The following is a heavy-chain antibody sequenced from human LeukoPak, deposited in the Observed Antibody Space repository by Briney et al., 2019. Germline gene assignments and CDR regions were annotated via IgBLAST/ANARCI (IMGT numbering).Heavy chain of an antibody. CDR3: AKDRSELLWFGELPEDDY. CDR1: GFTLNKYA. CDR2: LIGSSGST. Sequence: PGGSLRLSCAASGFTLNKYAMNWVRQAPGKGLEWVSVLIGSSGSTDYADSVKGRFTISRDTSKNTLYLEMNSLRAEDTAIYYCAKDRSELLWFGELPEDDYWGQGTLVTVSS. J-gene: IGHJ4*02. V-gene: IGHV3-23*01. D-gene: IGHD3-10*01.